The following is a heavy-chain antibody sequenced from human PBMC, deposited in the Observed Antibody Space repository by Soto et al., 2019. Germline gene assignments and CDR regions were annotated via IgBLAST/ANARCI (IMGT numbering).Heavy chain of an antibody. J-gene: IGHJ4*02. D-gene: IGHD6-6*01. V-gene: IGHV4-39*01. CDR3: ARGLSSPSAAGV. CDR2: VHATGTT. CDR1: GGSVSSGGNY. Sequence: QLQLQESGPGLVKPSETLSLTCAVSGGSVSSGGNYWGWIRQSPGKGLEWIGSVHATGTTHYNPSLTSRGTISVDTSKNQFSLNVNSVTAADTAVYYCARGLSSPSAAGVWGQGTLVTVSS.